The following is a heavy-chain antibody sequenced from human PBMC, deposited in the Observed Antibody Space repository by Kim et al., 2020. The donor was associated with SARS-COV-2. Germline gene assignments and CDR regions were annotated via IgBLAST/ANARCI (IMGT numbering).Heavy chain of an antibody. Sequence: ASVKVSCKASGYIFTNYDVNWVRQAPGQGLEWVGWMNTNSGNTEYAQRFTGRVALTTDISTSTAYMELGSLRSADTAAYYCAEAGIDHRDGFDAWGQGT. V-gene: IGHV1-8*01. CDR2: MNTNSGNT. CDR3: AEAGIDHRDGFDA. J-gene: IGHJ5*02. CDR1: GYIFTNYD.